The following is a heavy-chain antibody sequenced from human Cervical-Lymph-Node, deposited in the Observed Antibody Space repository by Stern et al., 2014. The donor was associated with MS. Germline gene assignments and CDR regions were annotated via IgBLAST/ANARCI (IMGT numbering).Heavy chain of an antibody. CDR2: VAGFNGDT. CDR3: ASERYTYYDDQRPPGGFGP. V-gene: IGHV1-58*03. Sequence: QLVESGPEVKKPGTSVKVSCKASGITFSQSAVQWLRQARGHRLEWIGGVAGFNGDTSYAQSFQERVTITRDMSTSTVYMELRSLRSEDTAVYYCASERYTYYDDQRPPGGFGPWGQGTLVTVSS. D-gene: IGHD5-18*01. CDR1: GITFSQSA. J-gene: IGHJ5*02.